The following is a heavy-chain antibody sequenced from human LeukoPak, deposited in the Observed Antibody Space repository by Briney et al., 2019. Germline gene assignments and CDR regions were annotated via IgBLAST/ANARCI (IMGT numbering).Heavy chain of an antibody. J-gene: IGHJ5*02. CDR2: ISPYNGNT. D-gene: IGHD1-14*01. CDR1: GYTFTSYG. Sequence: GASVKVSCKASGYTFTSYGISWVRQAPGQGLEWMGWISPYNGNTNFAQKLQGRVTMTTDTSTSTAYMELRSLRSDDTAVYYCATHARSNWFDPWGQGTLVTVSS. V-gene: IGHV1-18*01. CDR3: ATHARSNWFDP.